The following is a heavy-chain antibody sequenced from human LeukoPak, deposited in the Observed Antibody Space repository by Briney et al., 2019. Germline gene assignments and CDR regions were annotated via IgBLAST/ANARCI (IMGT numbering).Heavy chain of an antibody. CDR2: IKDDGSEK. CDR1: VFTFSSYW. J-gene: IGHJ4*02. Sequence: GGSLRLSCVGSVFTFSSYWMTWVRQAPGKGLEWVANIKDDGSEKYSVDSVKGRFTISRDNAKSLLYLQMSSLRAEDTAVYYCARARIDYWGQGTLVTVSS. CDR3: ARARIDY. D-gene: IGHD1-14*01. V-gene: IGHV3-7*04.